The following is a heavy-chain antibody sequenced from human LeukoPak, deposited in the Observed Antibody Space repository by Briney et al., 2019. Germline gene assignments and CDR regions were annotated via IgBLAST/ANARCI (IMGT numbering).Heavy chain of an antibody. CDR1: GGTFSSYA. CDR3: ARDGYSSGWYY. CDR2: IIPIFGTA. D-gene: IGHD6-19*01. Sequence: VASVKVSCKASGGTFSSYAISWVRRAPGQGLEWMGGIIPIFGTANYAQKFQGRVTVTADESTSTAYMELSSLRSEDTAVYYCARDGYSSGWYYWGQGTLVTVSS. J-gene: IGHJ4*02. V-gene: IGHV1-69*01.